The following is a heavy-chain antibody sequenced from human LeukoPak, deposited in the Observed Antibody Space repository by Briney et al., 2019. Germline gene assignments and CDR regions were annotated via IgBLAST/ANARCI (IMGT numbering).Heavy chain of an antibody. CDR3: ARANVVTAIDC. J-gene: IGHJ4*02. CDR2: IYFSGST. Sequence: SETLSLTCTVSGGSISSYYWSWIRQPPGKGLEWIGYIYFSGSTDYNPSLKSRVTISVDTSKNQFSLKVSSVTAADTAVYYCARANVVTAIDCWGQGTLVTVSS. V-gene: IGHV4-59*01. D-gene: IGHD2-21*02. CDR1: GGSISSYY.